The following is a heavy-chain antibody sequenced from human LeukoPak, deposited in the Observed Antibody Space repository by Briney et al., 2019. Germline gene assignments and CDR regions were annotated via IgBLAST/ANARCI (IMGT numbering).Heavy chain of an antibody. Sequence: GRSQRLFCAASGLTFSSHSMNWVRQAPGKGREWGSYIISRGGTVHYADSVKGGFTTSTDNTKNTLYLQKNSLRDEDTAVYYCARDLSAVPIRWGKGNLVTVSS. V-gene: IGHV3-48*02. D-gene: IGHD1-26*01. CDR3: ARDLSAVPIR. J-gene: IGHJ4*02. CDR2: IISRGGTV. CDR1: GLTFSSHS.